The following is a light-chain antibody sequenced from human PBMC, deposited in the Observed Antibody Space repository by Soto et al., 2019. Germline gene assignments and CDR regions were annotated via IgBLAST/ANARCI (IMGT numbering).Light chain of an antibody. CDR2: GAS. CDR3: QQYGSSPRT. Sequence: EIVMTQSPGTLSGSPGDRATLSCRASQSVSNNLAWYQQKPGQAPRLLMYGASTRATGIPGRFSGSGSGTDFTLTISRLEPEDFAVYYCQQYGSSPRTFGQGTKV. CDR1: QSVSNN. V-gene: IGKV3-20*01. J-gene: IGKJ1*01.